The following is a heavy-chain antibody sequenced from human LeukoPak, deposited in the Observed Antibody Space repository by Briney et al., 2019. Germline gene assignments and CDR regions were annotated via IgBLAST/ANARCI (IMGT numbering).Heavy chain of an antibody. CDR2: FDPEDGET. Sequence: ASVKVSCKVSGYTLTELSMHWVRQAPGKGLEWMGGFDPEDGETIYAQKFQGRVTMTEDTSTDTAYMELSSLRSEDTAVYYCATGVGGVVTQGGFDYWGQGTLVTVSS. V-gene: IGHV1-24*01. CDR3: ATGVGGVVTQGGFDY. D-gene: IGHD4-23*01. CDR1: GYTLTELS. J-gene: IGHJ4*02.